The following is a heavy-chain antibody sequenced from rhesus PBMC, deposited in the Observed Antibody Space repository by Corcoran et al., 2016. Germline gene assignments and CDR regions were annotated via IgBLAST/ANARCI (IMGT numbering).Heavy chain of an antibody. J-gene: IGHJ4*01. Sequence: QVQLQESGPGLVKPSETLSLTCTVSGCSISDSYYWSWIRQPPGKGLEWMGRNYGSGGSTNYNPSLKSRVTISRDTSKNQFSLKLSAGTAADTAVYYCAGGAAARLDFDYWGQGVLVTVSS. D-gene: IGHD6-25*01. CDR1: GCSISDSYY. CDR2: NYGSGGST. CDR3: AGGAAARLDFDY. V-gene: IGHV4-106*01.